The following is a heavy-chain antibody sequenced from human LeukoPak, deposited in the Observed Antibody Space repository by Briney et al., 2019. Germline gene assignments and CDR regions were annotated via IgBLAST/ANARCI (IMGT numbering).Heavy chain of an antibody. CDR1: GFTFGEYA. CDR2: IRRRAFGETA. V-gene: IGHV3-49*04. J-gene: IGHJ6*02. D-gene: IGHD6-13*01. Sequence: GGSLRLSCTASGFTFGEYAVSWVRPAPGRGLEWVGLIRRRAFGETANYAASVKGRFTISRDDSKSTAYLQMNSLKTEDTGVYYCTREGAAAAYGMDVWGQGTTVTVSS. CDR3: TREGAAAAYGMDV.